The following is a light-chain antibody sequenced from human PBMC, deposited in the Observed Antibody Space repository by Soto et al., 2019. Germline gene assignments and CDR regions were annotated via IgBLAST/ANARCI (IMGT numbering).Light chain of an antibody. CDR3: QQFNSYPIT. V-gene: IGKV1-9*01. CDR1: EDISSY. J-gene: IGKJ5*01. CDR2: AAS. Sequence: DIQLTQSPSFLSASVGDRVTITCRASEDISSYLSWYHQKPGKIPKLLISAASTLQSGVPSRFSGSGSGTEFTLTISGPQPEDFATYYCQQFNSYPITFGQGTRLEI.